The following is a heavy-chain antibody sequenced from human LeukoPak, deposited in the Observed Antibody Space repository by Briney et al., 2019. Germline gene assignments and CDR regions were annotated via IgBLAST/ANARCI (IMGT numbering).Heavy chain of an antibody. V-gene: IGHV3-74*01. CDR2: INSDGSST. CDR1: GFTFSSYA. D-gene: IGHD3-9*01. Sequence: GGSLRLSCAASGFTFSSYAMHWVRQAPGKGLVWVSRINSDGSSTSYADSVKGRFTISRDNAKNTLYLQMNSLRAEDTAVYYCARDHRGLRYFDWYYNWFDPWGQGTLVTVSS. J-gene: IGHJ5*02. CDR3: ARDHRGLRYFDWYYNWFDP.